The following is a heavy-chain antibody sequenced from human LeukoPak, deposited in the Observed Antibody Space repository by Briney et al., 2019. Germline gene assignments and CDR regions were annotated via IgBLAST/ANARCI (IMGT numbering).Heavy chain of an antibody. J-gene: IGHJ6*02. CDR3: VRDQKQYYYYYYGMDV. D-gene: IGHD4-11*01. V-gene: IGHV3-30-3*01. CDR2: ISYDGTNK. Sequence: VGSLRLSCAASGFTFSRYSRHWVRQAPVKGQESGAVISYDGTNKYYGDSVKGRFTMSRDNSKNTLYLQMTSLRDEDTAVYYCVRDQKQYYYYYYGMDVWGQGTTVTVSS. CDR1: GFTFSRYS.